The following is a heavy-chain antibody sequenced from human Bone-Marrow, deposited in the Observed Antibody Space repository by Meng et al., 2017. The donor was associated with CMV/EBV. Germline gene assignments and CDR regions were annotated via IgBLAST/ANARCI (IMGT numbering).Heavy chain of an antibody. CDR3: ARDVGASGWFDRPYYFDY. D-gene: IGHD6-19*01. Sequence: GSLRLSCTVSGGSISSYYWGWLRQPPGKGLEWIGNIYFSGDTYYNPSLKSRVTISLDTSKNLFPLRLSSVTATDTAVYDCARDVGASGWFDRPYYFDYCGQGTLVTVSS. CDR2: IYFSGDT. J-gene: IGHJ4*02. V-gene: IGHV4-39*06. CDR1: GGSISSYY.